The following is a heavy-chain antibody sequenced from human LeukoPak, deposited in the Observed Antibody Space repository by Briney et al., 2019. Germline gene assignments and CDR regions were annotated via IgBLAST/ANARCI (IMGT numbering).Heavy chain of an antibody. CDR2: IYYSGST. J-gene: IGHJ4*02. V-gene: IGHV4-59*08. Sequence: SETLSLTCTVSGGSISSYYWSWIRQPPGEGLEWIGYIYYSGSTNYNPSLKSRVTISVDTSKNQFSLNLSSVTAADTAVYYCASRRAYHVYGYWGQGTLVTVSS. CDR3: ASRRAYHVYGY. D-gene: IGHD5/OR15-5a*01. CDR1: GGSISSYY.